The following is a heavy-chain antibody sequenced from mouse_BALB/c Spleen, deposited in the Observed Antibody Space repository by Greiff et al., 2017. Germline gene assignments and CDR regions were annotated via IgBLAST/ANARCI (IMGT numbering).Heavy chain of an antibody. D-gene: IGHD1-1*01. J-gene: IGHJ2*01. Sequence: EVKLMESGPGLVKPSQSLSLTCTVTGYSITSDYAWNWIRQFPGNKLEWMGYISYSGSTSYNPSLKSRISITRDTSKNQFFLQLNSVTTEDTATYYCARSSPSPYFDYWGQGTTLTVSS. CDR1: GYSITSDYA. CDR3: ARSSPSPYFDY. CDR2: ISYSGST. V-gene: IGHV3-2*02.